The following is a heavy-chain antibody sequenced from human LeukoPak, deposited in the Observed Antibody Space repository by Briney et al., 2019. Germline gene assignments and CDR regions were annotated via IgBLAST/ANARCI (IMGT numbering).Heavy chain of an antibody. Sequence: GGSLRLSCAVSGFTFSTYSMNRVRQAPGKGLEWISYIGTSSNNIYYADSVKGRFTISRDNAKNSLYLQMNSLRAEDTAMYYCADNLSRWGQGTLVTVSS. CDR3: ADNLSR. V-gene: IGHV3-48*04. CDR2: IGTSSNNI. J-gene: IGHJ4*02. CDR1: GFTFSTYS. D-gene: IGHD1-1*01.